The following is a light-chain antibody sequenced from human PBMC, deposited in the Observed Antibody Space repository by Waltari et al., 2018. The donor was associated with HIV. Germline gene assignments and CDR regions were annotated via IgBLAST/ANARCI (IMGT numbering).Light chain of an antibody. CDR1: AMPTHY. CDR2: KDT. V-gene: IGLV3-25*03. J-gene: IGLJ2*01. CDR3: QSADNSGSYSVV. Sequence: SYELTQPPSVSVSPGQTARITCSGDAMPTHYAYWYQQRAGQAPVLLIYKDTERPSGIPQRFSGSSSGTTVTLTISGVQAEDEADYYCQSADNSGSYSVVFGGGTKLSVL.